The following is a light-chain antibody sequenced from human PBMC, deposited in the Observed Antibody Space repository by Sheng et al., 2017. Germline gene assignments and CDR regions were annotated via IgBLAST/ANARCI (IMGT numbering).Light chain of an antibody. Sequence: DIQMTQSPSTLSASVGDRVTITYRASQSISDWLAWYQQKPGRAPKLLIYKASSLMTGVPSRFSGSGSGTEFTLTITNLQTDDFATYYCQQYDTLWTFGQGTKVEIK. CDR1: QSISDW. CDR3: QQYDTLWT. CDR2: KAS. V-gene: IGKV1-5*03. J-gene: IGKJ1*01.